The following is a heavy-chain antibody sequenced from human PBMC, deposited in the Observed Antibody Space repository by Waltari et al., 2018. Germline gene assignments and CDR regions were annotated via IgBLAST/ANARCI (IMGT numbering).Heavy chain of an antibody. Sequence: EVQLVESGGGLVQPGGSLRLSCVGSGFTFGNFWMTWVRQAPGKGLEWVAGMKQDGNEKYYVDSVNGRFTISRDNARNSLYLQMSSLRDDDTAVYYCARVSGYSGSDYWGQGTLVIVSS. J-gene: IGHJ4*02. CDR3: ARVSGYSGSDY. V-gene: IGHV3-7*01. CDR2: MKQDGNEK. D-gene: IGHD1-26*01. CDR1: GFTFGNFW.